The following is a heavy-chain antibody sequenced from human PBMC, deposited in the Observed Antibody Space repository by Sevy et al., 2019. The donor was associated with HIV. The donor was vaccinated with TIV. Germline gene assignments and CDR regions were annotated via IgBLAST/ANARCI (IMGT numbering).Heavy chain of an antibody. CDR1: GYIFSDYN. V-gene: IGHV1-2*06. CDR3: DREDINAPRTLLSFDI. D-gene: IGHD3-3*01. CDR2: INPNSGVT. J-gene: IGHJ3*02. Sequence: ASVKVSCKTTGYIFSDYNMHWVRQAPGQGLEWMALINPNSGVTIYAHNFRGRVSVTRDTSMSTAYMELSGLTSDDTAVYYCDREDINAPRTLLSFDIWGQGTMVTVSS.